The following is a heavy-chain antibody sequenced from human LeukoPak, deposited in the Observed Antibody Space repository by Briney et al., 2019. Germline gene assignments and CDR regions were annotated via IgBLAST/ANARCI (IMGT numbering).Heavy chain of an antibody. CDR3: ARDCIGYCSGGSCYSGNY. D-gene: IGHD2-15*01. J-gene: IGHJ4*02. Sequence: SVKVSCKASGGTFSSYAISWVRQAPGQGLEWMGRIIPIFGTANYAQKFQGRVTITADKSTSTAYMELSSLRSEDTAVYYCARDCIGYCSGGSCYSGNYWGQGTLVTVSS. CDR2: IIPIFGTA. V-gene: IGHV1-69*06. CDR1: GGTFSSYA.